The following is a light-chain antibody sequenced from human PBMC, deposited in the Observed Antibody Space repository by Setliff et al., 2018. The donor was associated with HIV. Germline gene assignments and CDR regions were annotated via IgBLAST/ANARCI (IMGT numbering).Light chain of an antibody. CDR2: GAS. CDR3: QQYGTSPIT. CDR1: QSVSSN. V-gene: IGKV3-15*01. J-gene: IGKJ5*01. Sequence: EIVMTQSPVTLSASPGETVTLSCRASQSVSSNLGWYQQKPGQAPRLLIYGASARATGIPARFSGSGSGTDFTLTISGLEPEDFAVFFCQQYGTSPITFGQGTRLEIK.